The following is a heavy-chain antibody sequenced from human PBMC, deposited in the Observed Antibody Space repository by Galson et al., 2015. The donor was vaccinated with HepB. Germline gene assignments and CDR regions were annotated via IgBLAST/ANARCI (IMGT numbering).Heavy chain of an antibody. CDR1: GFTFSSYW. J-gene: IGHJ4*02. CDR2: INSGGST. D-gene: IGHD4-23*01. CDR3: ARGSATVVTRPQTGGLKY. V-gene: IGHV3-66*01. Sequence: SLRLSCAASGFTFSSYWMHWVRQAPGKGLVWVSRINSGGSTYYADSVKGRFTISRDNSKNTLYLQMNSLRAEDTAVYYCARGSATVVTRPQTGGLKYWGQGTLVTVSA.